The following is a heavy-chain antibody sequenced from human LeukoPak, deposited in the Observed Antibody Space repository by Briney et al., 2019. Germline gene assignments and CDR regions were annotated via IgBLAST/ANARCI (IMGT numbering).Heavy chain of an antibody. CDR1: EFTFSIYG. CDR2: ISYDGSNE. J-gene: IGHJ4*02. V-gene: IGHV3-30*18. Sequence: GGSLRLSCAASEFTFSIYGMHWVRQAPGKGLEWVAVISYDGSNEYYADSVKGRFTISRDNSKNTLYLQMNSLRAEDTAVYYCAKDGMVRGDPFDYWGQGTLVTVSS. CDR3: AKDGMVRGDPFDY. D-gene: IGHD3-10*01.